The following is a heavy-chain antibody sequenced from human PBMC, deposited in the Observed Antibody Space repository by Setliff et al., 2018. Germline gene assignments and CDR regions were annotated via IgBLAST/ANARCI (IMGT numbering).Heavy chain of an antibody. CDR2: ISSSGSYT. Sequence: GGSLRLSCAASGFTFRSYSMTWVRQAPGKGLEWVSGISSSGSYTYYAASVKGRFTISRDNANNSLFLQMDTLRPEDTAVYYCAPHPNLNGDFWGQGTLVTVSS. J-gene: IGHJ4*02. CDR3: APHPNLNGDF. V-gene: IGHV3-21*06. CDR1: GFTFRSYS.